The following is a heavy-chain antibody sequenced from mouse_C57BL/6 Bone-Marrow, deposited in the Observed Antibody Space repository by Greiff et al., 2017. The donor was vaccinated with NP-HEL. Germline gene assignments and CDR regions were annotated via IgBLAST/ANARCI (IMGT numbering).Heavy chain of an antibody. D-gene: IGHD4-1*01. V-gene: IGHV1-15*01. J-gene: IGHJ2*01. CDR3: TRGRYWDGGNY. CDR1: GYTFTDYE. Sequence: QVQLQQSGAELVRPGASVTLSCKASGYTFTDYEMHWVKQTPVHGLEWIGAIDPETGGTAYNQKFKGKAILTADKSSSTAYMELRSLTSEDSAVYYCTRGRYWDGGNYWGQGTTLTVSS. CDR2: IDPETGGT.